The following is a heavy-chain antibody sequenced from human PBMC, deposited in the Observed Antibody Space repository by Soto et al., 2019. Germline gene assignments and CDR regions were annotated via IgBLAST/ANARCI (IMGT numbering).Heavy chain of an antibody. D-gene: IGHD3-9*01. Sequence: QVQLVESGGDLVKPGGSLRLSCAASGFPFSDYYMSWIRQAPGKGLEWGSSISSSSSDTNYAPSVKGRFTISRDNAKNSLHLQRNSLRADDTAVYYCARRRPTGYYNYWGQGTVVTVSP. CDR3: ARRRPTGYYNY. V-gene: IGHV3-11*05. CDR2: ISSSSSDT. CDR1: GFPFSDYY. J-gene: IGHJ4*02.